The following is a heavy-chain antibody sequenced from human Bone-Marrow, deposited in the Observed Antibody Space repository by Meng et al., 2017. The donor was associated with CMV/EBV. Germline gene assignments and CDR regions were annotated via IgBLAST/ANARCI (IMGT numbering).Heavy chain of an antibody. CDR3: AGSPYYYYGMDV. CDR2: TRKKANSNTT. J-gene: IGHJ6*02. CDR1: GFTFGDHY. Sequence: GGSLRLSCAASGFTFGDHYMDWVRQAPGKGLEWLGRTRKKANSNTTEYAASVRGRFIISRDDSKNLLYLQMNSLKTEDTAVYYCAGSPYYYYGMDVWGQGTTVTVSS. V-gene: IGHV3-72*01.